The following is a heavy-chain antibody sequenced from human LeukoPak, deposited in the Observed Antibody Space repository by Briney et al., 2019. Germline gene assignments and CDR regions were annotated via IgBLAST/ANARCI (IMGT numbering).Heavy chain of an antibody. CDR1: GFTVSSNY. J-gene: IGHJ4*02. CDR2: IYSGGST. CDR3: ARDPRNGLPDY. D-gene: IGHD5-18*01. V-gene: IGHV3-66*01. Sequence: GGSLRLSCAASGFTVSSNYMSWVRQAPGKGLEWVSVIYSGGSTYYADSVKGRFTISRDNSKNTLYLQMNSLRAEDTAVYYCARDPRNGLPDYWGQGTLVTVSS.